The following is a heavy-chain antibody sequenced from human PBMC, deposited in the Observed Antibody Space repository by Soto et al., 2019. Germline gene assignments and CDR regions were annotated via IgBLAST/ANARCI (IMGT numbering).Heavy chain of an antibody. CDR2: IYTGGTA. Sequence: EVQLVESGGGLIQPGGSLRLSCVVSGFTVSSSNYMSWVRQAPGKGLEWVSVIYTGGTAYYADSVKGRFTISRDNSKNTLYLQMNSLRAEDTAVYYCHGYGYWGQGTLVTVSS. V-gene: IGHV3-53*01. CDR3: HGYGY. D-gene: IGHD5-12*01. J-gene: IGHJ4*02. CDR1: GFTVSSSNY.